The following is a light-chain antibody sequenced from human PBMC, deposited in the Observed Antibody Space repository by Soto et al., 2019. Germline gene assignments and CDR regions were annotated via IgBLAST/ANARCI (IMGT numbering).Light chain of an antibody. V-gene: IGKV1-9*01. CDR2: AAS. CDR1: EGISSY. CDR3: QKLHTYPLT. J-gene: IGKJ4*01. Sequence: DIQLTQSPSFLSASVGDRVTITCRASEGISSYLVWYQQKAGKAPKVLIYAASTLRSGVPSRFSGSGSGTDFTLTISSLQPEDFATYYCQKLHTYPLTFGGGTNVEIK.